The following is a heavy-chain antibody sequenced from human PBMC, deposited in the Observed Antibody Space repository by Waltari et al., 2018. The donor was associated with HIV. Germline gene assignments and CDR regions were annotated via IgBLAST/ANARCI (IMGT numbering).Heavy chain of an antibody. CDR3: ARGAASNTFNSYFDS. CDR2: IIPVFGTT. CDR1: AGAFGTIA. V-gene: IGHV1-69*13. Sequence: QVQLVQSGAEVKKLGSSVTVACKDFAGAFGTIAISWVRQAPGQGLEWMEGIIPVFGTTYYSQKFQGRVTITADVSLTTAYMDLSILGSDDTAFYFCARGAASNTFNSYFDSWGQGVLVTVSS. D-gene: IGHD6-25*01. J-gene: IGHJ4*02.